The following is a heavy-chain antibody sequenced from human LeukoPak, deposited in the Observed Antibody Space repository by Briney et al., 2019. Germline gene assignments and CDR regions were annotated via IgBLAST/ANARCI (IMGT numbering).Heavy chain of an antibody. Sequence: SETLSLTCTVSGSSISSYYWSWIRQPPGRGLEWIGYIYYSGSTNYNPSLKSRVTISVDTSKNQFSLKLSSVTAADTAVYYCARMSEWGYISSDYFDYWGQGTLVTVSS. V-gene: IGHV4-59*01. CDR3: ARMSEWGYISSDYFDY. D-gene: IGHD6-6*01. CDR2: IYYSGST. CDR1: GSSISSYY. J-gene: IGHJ4*02.